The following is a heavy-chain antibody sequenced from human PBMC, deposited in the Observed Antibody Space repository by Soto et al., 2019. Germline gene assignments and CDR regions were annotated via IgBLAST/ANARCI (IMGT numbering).Heavy chain of an antibody. CDR2: INHSGST. CDR1: GGSFSGYY. CDR3: ARVTGRYYYGMDV. J-gene: IGHJ6*02. V-gene: IGHV4-34*01. Sequence: QVQLQQWGAGLLKPSETLSLTCAVYGGSFSGYYWSWIRQPPGKGLEWIGEINHSGSTNYNPSLKSRGTIAVATAKIQCSMELSSVTAADTAVYYCARVTGRYYYGMDVWGQGTTVTVSS.